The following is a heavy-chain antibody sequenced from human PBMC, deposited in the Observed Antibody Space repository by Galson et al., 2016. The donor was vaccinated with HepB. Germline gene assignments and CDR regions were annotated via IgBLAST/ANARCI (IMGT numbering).Heavy chain of an antibody. CDR2: IYHRGNTYYNT. CDR3: ASGAVDYGEHY. J-gene: IGHJ4*02. Sequence: TLSLTCAVSGGSVSSGGFSWSWIRQPPGRGLEWIGYIYHRGNTYYNTFYNPSLQSRVTFSLDRSKNYFSLKLSSFTAADTAVYYCASGAVDYGEHYWGQGTLVTVSS. D-gene: IGHD4-17*01. V-gene: IGHV4-30-2*01. CDR1: GGSVSSGGFS.